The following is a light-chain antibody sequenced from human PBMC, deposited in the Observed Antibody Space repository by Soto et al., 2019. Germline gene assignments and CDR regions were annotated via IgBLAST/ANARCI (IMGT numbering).Light chain of an antibody. CDR1: SGSVSTSYY. CDR3: VLYMGSGISV. V-gene: IGLV8-61*01. CDR2: STN. J-gene: IGLJ2*01. Sequence: QTVVTQEPSFSVSPGGTVTLTCGLRSGSVSTSYYPSWYQQTPGQAPRTLIYSTNTRSSGVPDRFFGSILGNKAALTITGAQADDESDYYCVLYMGSGISVFGGGTKLTVL.